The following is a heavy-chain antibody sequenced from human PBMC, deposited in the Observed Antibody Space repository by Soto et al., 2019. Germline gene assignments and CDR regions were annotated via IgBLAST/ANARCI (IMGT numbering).Heavy chain of an antibody. CDR3: ARGLYSSGWYFYWYFDL. J-gene: IGHJ2*01. D-gene: IGHD6-19*01. V-gene: IGHV3-13*05. CDR2: IGTAGDP. CDR1: GFTFSSYD. Sequence: EVQLVESGGGLVQPGGSLRLSCAASGFTFSSYDMHWVRQATGKGLEWVSAIGTAGDPYYPGSVKGRFTISRENAKHSWYLQMNSLRAGDTAVYYCARGLYSSGWYFYWYFDLWGSDTLVTFSS.